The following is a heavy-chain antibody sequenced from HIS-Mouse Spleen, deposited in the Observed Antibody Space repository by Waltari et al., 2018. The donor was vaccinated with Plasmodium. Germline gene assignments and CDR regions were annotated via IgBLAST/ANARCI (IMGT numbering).Heavy chain of an antibody. D-gene: IGHD6-19*01. CDR2: IYYSGST. Sequence: QLQLQESGPGLVKPSETLSLTCPVPGGSIRSSSYYWGWIRQPPGKGLEWIGSIYYSGSTYYNPSLKSRVTISVDTSKNQFSLKLSSVTAADTAVYYCARVAVAGIDYWGQGTLVTVSS. CDR3: ARVAVAGIDY. V-gene: IGHV4-39*07. J-gene: IGHJ4*02. CDR1: GGSIRSSSYY.